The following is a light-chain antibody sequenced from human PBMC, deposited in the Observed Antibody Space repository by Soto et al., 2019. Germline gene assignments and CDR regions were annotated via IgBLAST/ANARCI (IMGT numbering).Light chain of an antibody. CDR2: EGS. Sequence: LTQPASVFGSPGQSITISCTGSSSDVGRYKFVSWYQQHPGKAPKVMIYEGSKRPSGVSNRFSGSKSGNTASLTISGLQAEDEADYYCCSYTSSRTYVFGTGTKVTVL. CDR3: CSYTSSRTYV. J-gene: IGLJ1*01. V-gene: IGLV2-23*01. CDR1: SSDVGRYKF.